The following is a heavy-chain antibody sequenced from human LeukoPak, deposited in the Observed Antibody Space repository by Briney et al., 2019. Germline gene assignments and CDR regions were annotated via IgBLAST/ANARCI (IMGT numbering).Heavy chain of an antibody. CDR3: VRDFDDGNYALRY. CDR1: GGSISSYY. V-gene: IGHV4-59*12. D-gene: IGHD4-17*01. Sequence: SETLSLTCTVSGGSISSYYWSWIRQPPGKGLEWIGEIYRSGGTHYNPALRRRVTMSLDRSKNHLSLNVRSVTAADTAVYYCVRDFDDGNYALRYWGQGTLVTVSS. CDR2: IYRSGGT. J-gene: IGHJ4*02.